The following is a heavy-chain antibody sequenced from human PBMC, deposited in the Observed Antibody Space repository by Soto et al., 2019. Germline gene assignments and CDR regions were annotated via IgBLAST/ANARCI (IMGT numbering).Heavy chain of an antibody. Sequence: EVQLLESGGGLVQPGGSLRLSCAASGFTFTNYAMSWVRQAPGEGLEWVSVVSTSGDTTYYADSLRGRFTISRDNSKDTLYLQMNSLRAEDTAVYFCAKGGWLDARGQGTTVTVSS. CDR3: AKGGWLDA. D-gene: IGHD6-19*01. CDR1: GFTFTNYA. J-gene: IGHJ6*02. CDR2: VSTSGDTT. V-gene: IGHV3-23*01.